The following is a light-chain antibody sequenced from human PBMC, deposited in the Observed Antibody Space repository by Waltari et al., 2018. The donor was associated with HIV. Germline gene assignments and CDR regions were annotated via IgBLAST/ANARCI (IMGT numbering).Light chain of an antibody. CDR1: QSISSW. Sequence: DIQMTQSPSTLSASVGDRVTITCRASQSISSWLAWYQQKPGKAPKLLIYKASSLESGVPSRFSGSGSGTEFTLTISSLQPDDFATYYCQQDNSYSPVYTFGQGTKLEIK. CDR2: KAS. J-gene: IGKJ2*01. CDR3: QQDNSYSPVYT. V-gene: IGKV1-5*03.